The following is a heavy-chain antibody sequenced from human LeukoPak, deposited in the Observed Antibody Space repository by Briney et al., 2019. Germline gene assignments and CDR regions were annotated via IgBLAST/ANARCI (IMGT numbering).Heavy chain of an antibody. CDR1: GFTFSSYA. D-gene: IGHD2-8*01. V-gene: IGHV3-23*01. CDR3: ARARVGCTNYAFDI. Sequence: PGGSLRLSCAASGFTFSSYAMSWVRQGPRKGLECFSGISGSGGRTYYADSVKGQFTISRDSSKNTAHLQMNSLRAEDTAVYYCARARVGCTNYAFDIWGQGTMVTVSS. CDR2: ISGSGGRT. J-gene: IGHJ3*02.